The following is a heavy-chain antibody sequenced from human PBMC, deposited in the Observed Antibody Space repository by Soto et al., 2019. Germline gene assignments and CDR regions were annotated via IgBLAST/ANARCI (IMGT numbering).Heavy chain of an antibody. D-gene: IGHD4-17*01. CDR3: ARTPTRNTDYAYFDL. J-gene: IGHJ4*02. CDR1: GYTFTPYP. Sequence: ASVKVSCKAFGYTFTPYPIHWVRQAPGQGLEWMAWINVADGNTRYSQNFRGRVSITADKSTSTAYMELSSLTSEDTALYFCARTPTRNTDYAYFDLWGQGTLVTVSS. V-gene: IGHV1-3*01. CDR2: INVADGNT.